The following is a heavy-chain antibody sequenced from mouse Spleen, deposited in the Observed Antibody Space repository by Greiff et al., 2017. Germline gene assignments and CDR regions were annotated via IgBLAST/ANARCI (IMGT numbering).Heavy chain of an antibody. J-gene: IGHJ2*01. CDR3: ARLGDYDFFDY. Sequence: VQLQQSGPELVKPGASVKISCKASGYSFTSYYIHWVKQRPGQGLEWIGWIYLGSGNTKYNEKFKGKATLTADTSSSTAYMQLSSLTSEDSAVYYCARLGDYDFFDYWGQGTTLTVSS. CDR2: IYLGSGNT. CDR1: GYSFTSYY. D-gene: IGHD2-4*01. V-gene: IGHV1-66*01.